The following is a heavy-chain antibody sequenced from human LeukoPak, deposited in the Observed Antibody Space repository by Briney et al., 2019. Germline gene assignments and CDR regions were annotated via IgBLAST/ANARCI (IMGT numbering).Heavy chain of an antibody. CDR2: MSSDGINS. Sequence: PGGSLRLSCATSGFTFRMSGVHWVRQAPGKGLEWVALMSSDGINSYCADSVKGRFTVSRDTSKDIVYLQMNSLRADDTAIYYCAKDHAGSGRAFEYWGQGTLLTVSS. CDR3: AKDHAGSGRAFEY. V-gene: IGHV3-30*04. J-gene: IGHJ4*02. D-gene: IGHD3-10*01. CDR1: GFTFRMSG.